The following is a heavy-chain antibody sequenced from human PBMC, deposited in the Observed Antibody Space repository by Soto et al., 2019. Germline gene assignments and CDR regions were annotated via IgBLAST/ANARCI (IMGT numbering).Heavy chain of an antibody. CDR1: GYTFTSYG. V-gene: IGHV1-18*01. CDR3: ARDPGVYIWGSYRLFDY. D-gene: IGHD3-16*02. CDR2: ISAYNGNT. J-gene: IGHJ4*02. Sequence: QVPLVQCGAEVKKPGASVKVSCKASGYTFTSYGISWVRQAPGQGLEWMGWISAYNGNTNYAQKLQGRVTMTTDTSTSTAYMELRSLRSDDTAVYYCARDPGVYIWGSYRLFDYWGQGTLVTVSS.